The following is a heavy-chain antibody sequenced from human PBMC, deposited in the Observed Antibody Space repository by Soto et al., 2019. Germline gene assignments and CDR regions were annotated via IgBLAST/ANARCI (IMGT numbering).Heavy chain of an antibody. D-gene: IGHD3-22*01. CDR3: VKAQEMRAQYVAVVITAFYF. Sequence: QVHLVESGGGVVQPVRSLRLSCEGFGVSFSNYGIHWVRQAPGKGLECVAVRSHDGNSHHLADSVRGRFTISRDHSRITVFLHTTSRRREDSAVYHCVKAQEMRAQYVAVVITAFYFWCHVTMVTVSS. V-gene: IGHV3-30*18. CDR1: GVSFSNYG. CDR2: RSHDGNSH. J-gene: IGHJ3*01.